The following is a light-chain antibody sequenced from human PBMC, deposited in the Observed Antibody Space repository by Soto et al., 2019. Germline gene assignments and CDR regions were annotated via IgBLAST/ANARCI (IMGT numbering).Light chain of an antibody. J-gene: IGKJ1*01. CDR3: QQYNNWPRT. CDR1: QSAPSSN. Sequence: ETVLTQSPGTLSLSPGERVTLSCRTSQSAPSSNLAWYQQKPGQAPRLLIYGASTRATGIPARFSGSGSGTEFTLTISSLQSEDFAVYYCQQYNNWPRTFGQGTKVEIK. CDR2: GAS. V-gene: IGKV3-15*01.